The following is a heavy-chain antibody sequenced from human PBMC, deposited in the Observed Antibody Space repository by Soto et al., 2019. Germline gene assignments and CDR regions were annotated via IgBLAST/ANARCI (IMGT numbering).Heavy chain of an antibody. CDR3: VKRGRNWGAFDF. J-gene: IGHJ3*01. D-gene: IGHD7-27*01. CDR2: IGGTDGDSDGVP. CDR1: GFILNNYA. V-gene: IGHV3-23*01. Sequence: VQLLESGGDLVQPGGSLRLSCVASGFILNNYAMSWVRQAPGKGLEWVSTIGGTDGDSDGVPWYEDSVKGRFTISRDSSANTLFLQMDKLKGEDSALYYCVKRGRNWGAFDFWGQGTTVVVSS.